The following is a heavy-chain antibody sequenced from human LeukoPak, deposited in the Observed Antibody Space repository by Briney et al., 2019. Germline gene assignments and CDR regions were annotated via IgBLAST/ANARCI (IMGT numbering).Heavy chain of an antibody. CDR3: ARDPPPYSSSWYAS. Sequence: SETLSLTCTVSGGSISSGSYYWSWIRQPAGKGLEWIGRIYTSGSTNYNPSLKSRVTISVDTSKNQFSLKLSSVTAADTAVYYCARDPPPYSSSWYASWGQGTLVTVSS. J-gene: IGHJ5*01. CDR2: IYTSGST. CDR1: GGSISSGSYY. V-gene: IGHV4-61*02. D-gene: IGHD6-13*01.